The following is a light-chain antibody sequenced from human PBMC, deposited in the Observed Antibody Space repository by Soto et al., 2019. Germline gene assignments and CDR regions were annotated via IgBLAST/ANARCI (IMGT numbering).Light chain of an antibody. J-gene: IGKJ2*01. CDR2: GAS. Sequence: EIVMTQSPATLSVSPGESATLSCRASQSVSSNLAWYQQKPGQAPRLRIYGASTSATGIPARFSGSGSGTEFTLTISSLQSEDFAVYYCQQYNNWPPVTFGQGTKLEIK. CDR3: QQYNNWPPVT. V-gene: IGKV3-15*01. CDR1: QSVSSN.